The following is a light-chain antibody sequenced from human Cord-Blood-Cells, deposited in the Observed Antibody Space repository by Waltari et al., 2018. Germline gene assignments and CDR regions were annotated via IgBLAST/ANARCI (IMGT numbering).Light chain of an antibody. V-gene: IGKV3-15*01. CDR1: QRVSSN. CDR2: GAS. Sequence: EIVMKQYPATLSVSPGERATLPCRASQRVSSNLAWYQQKTGQAPRLLIYGASTRATGIPARFSGSGSGTEFTLTISSLQSEDFAVYYCQQYNNWPLTFGGGTKVEIK. J-gene: IGKJ4*01. CDR3: QQYNNWPLT.